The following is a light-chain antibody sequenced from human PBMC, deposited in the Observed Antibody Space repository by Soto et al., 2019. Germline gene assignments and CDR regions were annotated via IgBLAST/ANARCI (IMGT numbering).Light chain of an antibody. Sequence: QSALTQPPSVSGSPGQSVTISCTGTSSDVGSNNRVSWYQQPPGTAPKLMIYEVSNRPSGVPDRFSGSKPGNTASLTISGLQAEDEADYYCNSYTSSSTYVFGTGTKLTVL. J-gene: IGLJ1*01. V-gene: IGLV2-18*02. CDR3: NSYTSSSTYV. CDR2: EVS. CDR1: SSDVGSNNR.